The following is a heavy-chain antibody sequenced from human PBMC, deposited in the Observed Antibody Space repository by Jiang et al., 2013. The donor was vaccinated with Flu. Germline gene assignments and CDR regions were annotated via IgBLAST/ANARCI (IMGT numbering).Heavy chain of an antibody. CDR1: GGSFSGYY. CDR3: ARRPGGYFDWLFNRYLDY. CDR2: INHSGST. D-gene: IGHD3-9*01. Sequence: TCAVYGGSFSGYYWSWIRQPPGKGLEWIGEINHSGSTNYNPSLKSRVTISVDTSKNQFSLKLSSVTAADTAVYYCARRPGGYFDWLFNRYLDYWGQGTLVTVSS. J-gene: IGHJ4*02. V-gene: IGHV4-34*01.